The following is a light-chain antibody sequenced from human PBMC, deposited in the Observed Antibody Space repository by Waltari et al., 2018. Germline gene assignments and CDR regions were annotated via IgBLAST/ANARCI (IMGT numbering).Light chain of an antibody. CDR3: QQYNVWPPLT. CDR2: GAS. J-gene: IGKJ4*01. CDR1: QRIHDN. Sequence: EIVMTQSPATLSVSQGERATLYCRASQRIHDNLAWYQQKPGQAPRLLIYGASTRATGIPARFRGSGSGAEFTLTITSLQSEDCAVYYCQQYNVWPPLTFGGGTKVEIK. V-gene: IGKV3-15*01.